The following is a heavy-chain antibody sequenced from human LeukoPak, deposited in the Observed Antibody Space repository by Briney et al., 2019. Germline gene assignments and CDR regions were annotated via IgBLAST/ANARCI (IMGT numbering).Heavy chain of an antibody. CDR1: GGSFSGYY. CDR3: ARHRTDYGSGSAPSDY. D-gene: IGHD3-10*01. J-gene: IGHJ4*02. CDR2: INHSGST. V-gene: IGHV4-34*01. Sequence: SETLSLTCAVYGGSFSGYYWSWIRQPPGKGLEWIGEINHSGSTNYNPSLKSRVTISVDTSKNQFSLKLSSVTAADTAVYYCARHRTDYGSGSAPSDYWGQGTLVTVSS.